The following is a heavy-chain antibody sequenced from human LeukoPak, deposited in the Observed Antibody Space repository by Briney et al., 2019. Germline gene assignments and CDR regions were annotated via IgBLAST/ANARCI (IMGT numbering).Heavy chain of an antibody. D-gene: IGHD6-19*01. Sequence: PGGSLRLSCAASGFTFYDYAMFWVRQAPGVGLEWGSGISWNSNNIGYAASVKGRFTISRDNAKNSLYLQMNSLRAEDTAFYYCARGNRDSSGFYYYYGMDVWGQGTTVTVSS. V-gene: IGHV3-9*01. CDR3: ARGNRDSSGFYYYYGMDV. CDR2: ISWNSNNI. J-gene: IGHJ6*02. CDR1: GFTFYDYA.